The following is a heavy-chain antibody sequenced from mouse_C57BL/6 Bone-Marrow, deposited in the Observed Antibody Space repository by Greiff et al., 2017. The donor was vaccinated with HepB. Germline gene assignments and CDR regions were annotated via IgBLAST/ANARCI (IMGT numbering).Heavy chain of an antibody. CDR2: ISDGGSYT. CDR3: AREVDYYGSWFAY. D-gene: IGHD1-1*01. J-gene: IGHJ3*01. CDR1: GFTFSSYA. V-gene: IGHV5-4*01. Sequence: EVKLVESGGGLVKPGGSLKLSCAASGFTFSSYAMSWVRQTPEKRLEWVATISDGGSYTYYPDNVKGRFTISRDNAKNNLYLQMSHLKSEDTAMYYCAREVDYYGSWFAYWGQGTLVTVSA.